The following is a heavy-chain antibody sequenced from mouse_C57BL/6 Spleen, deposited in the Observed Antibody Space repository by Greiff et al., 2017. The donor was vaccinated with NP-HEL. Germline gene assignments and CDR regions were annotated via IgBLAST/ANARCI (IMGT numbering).Heavy chain of an antibody. Sequence: VQLQQSGPELVKPGASVKISCKASGYSFTGYYMNWVKQSPEKSLEWIGEINPSTGGTTYNQKFKPKATLTVDKSSSTAYMQLKSLTSEDSAVYYCARSRDDYYGSSYWYFDVWGTGTTVTVSS. D-gene: IGHD1-1*01. V-gene: IGHV1-42*01. CDR3: ARSRDDYYGSSYWYFDV. J-gene: IGHJ1*03. CDR2: INPSTGGT. CDR1: GYSFTGYY.